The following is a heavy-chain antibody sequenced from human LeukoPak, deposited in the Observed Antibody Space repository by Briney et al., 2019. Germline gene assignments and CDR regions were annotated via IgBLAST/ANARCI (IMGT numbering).Heavy chain of an antibody. CDR2: IYYSGST. CDR1: GGSISSSSYY. CDR3: ARGGYSYGTILHGSYYFDY. V-gene: IGHV4-39*07. Sequence: TSETLSLTCTVSGGSISSSSYYWGWIRQPPGKGLEWIGSIYYSGSTYYNPSLKSRVTISVDTSKNQFSLKLSSVTAADTAVYYCARGGYSYGTILHGSYYFDYWGQGTLVTVSS. D-gene: IGHD5-18*01. J-gene: IGHJ4*02.